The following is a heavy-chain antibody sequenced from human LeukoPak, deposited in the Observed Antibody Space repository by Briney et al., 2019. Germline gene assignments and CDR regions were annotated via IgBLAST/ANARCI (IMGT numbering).Heavy chain of an antibody. V-gene: IGHV3-23*01. CDR2: INAFGART. CDR1: GFTFSNYW. J-gene: IGHJ4*02. CDR3: AKVALGYCSGSSCYYFDY. D-gene: IGHD2-15*01. Sequence: GGSLRLSCAASGFTFSNYWMSWVRQAPGKGLEWVSSINAFGARTYYADSVKGRFTISRDNSKNTLYLQMNSLRAEDTALYYCAKVALGYCSGSSCYYFDYGGQGTLVTVSS.